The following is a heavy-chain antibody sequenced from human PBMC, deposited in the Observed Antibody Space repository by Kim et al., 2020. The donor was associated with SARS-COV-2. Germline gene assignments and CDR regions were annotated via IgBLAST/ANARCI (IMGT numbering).Heavy chain of an antibody. CDR3: ARDLRPRYGSGSYYTTPNWFDP. J-gene: IGHJ5*02. CDR2: TYYRSKWYN. Sequence: SQTLSLTCAISGDSVSSNSAAWNWIRQSPSRGLEWLGRTYYRSKWYNDYAVSVKSRITINPDTSKNQFSLQLNSVTPEDTAVYYCARDLRPRYGSGSYYTTPNWFDPWGQGTLVTVSS. CDR1: GDSVSSNSAA. D-gene: IGHD3-10*01. V-gene: IGHV6-1*01.